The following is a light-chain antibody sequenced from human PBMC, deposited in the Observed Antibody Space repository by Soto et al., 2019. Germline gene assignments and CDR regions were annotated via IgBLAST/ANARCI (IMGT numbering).Light chain of an antibody. CDR2: EGS. J-gene: IGLJ2*01. V-gene: IGLV2-23*01. CDR3: CSYAGSSTLV. Sequence: QSALTQPASVSGSPGQSISISCTGTSSDVGSYNLVSWYQQPPGKAPKLMIYEGSKRPSGVSNRFSGSKSGNTASRTISGLQAEDGADYYCCSYAGSSTLVFGGGTKLTVL. CDR1: SSDVGSYNL.